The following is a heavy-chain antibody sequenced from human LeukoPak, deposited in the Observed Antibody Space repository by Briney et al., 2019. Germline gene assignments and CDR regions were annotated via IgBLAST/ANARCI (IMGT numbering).Heavy chain of an antibody. D-gene: IGHD2-15*01. CDR2: IYYSGST. CDR1: GGSISSSSYY. CDR3: ARRRVVAATLDY. V-gene: IGHV4-39*01. Sequence: SETLSLTCTVSGGSISSSSYYWGWIRQPLGKGLEWIGSIYYSGSTYYNPSLKSRVTISVDTSKNQFSLKLSSVTAADTAVYYCARRRVVAATLDYWGQGTLVTVSS. J-gene: IGHJ4*02.